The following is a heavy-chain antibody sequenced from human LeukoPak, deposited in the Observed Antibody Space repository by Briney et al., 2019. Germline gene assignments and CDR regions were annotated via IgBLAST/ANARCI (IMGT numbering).Heavy chain of an antibody. D-gene: IGHD1-1*01. CDR1: GYSISSGYY. J-gene: IGHJ4*02. CDR2: IYHSGST. V-gene: IGHV4-38-2*02. Sequence: SETLSLTCTVSGYSISSGYYWGWIRQPPGKGLEWIGSIYHSGSTYYNPSLKSRVTISVDTSKNQFSLKLSSVTAADTAVYYCARDFHGRSAGIDYWGQETLVTVSS. CDR3: ARDFHGRSAGIDY.